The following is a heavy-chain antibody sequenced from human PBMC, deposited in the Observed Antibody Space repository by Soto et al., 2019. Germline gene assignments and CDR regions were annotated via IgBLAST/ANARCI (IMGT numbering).Heavy chain of an antibody. CDR2: ISSSSTI. J-gene: IGHJ3*02. V-gene: IGHV3-48*01. CDR3: ARDGYYYDSSGSPLLGAFDI. CDR1: GFTFSTYS. Sequence: PGGSLRLSCAASGFTFSTYSMNWVRQAPGKGLEWVSSISSSSTIYYADSVKGRFTISRDNSKNTLYLQMNSLRAEDTAVYYCARDGYYYDSSGSPLLGAFDIWGQGTMVTVSS. D-gene: IGHD3-22*01.